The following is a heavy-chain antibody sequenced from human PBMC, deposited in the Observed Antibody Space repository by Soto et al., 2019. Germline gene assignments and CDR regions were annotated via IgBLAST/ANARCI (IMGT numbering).Heavy chain of an antibody. CDR2: MNPNSGNT. CDR3: ASSSGWSGRIDY. V-gene: IGHV1-8*01. J-gene: IGHJ4*02. Sequence: AASVKVSCKASGYTFTSYDINWVRQATGQGLEWMGWMNPNSGNTGYAQKFQGRVTMTRNTSISTAYMELSSLRSEDTAVYYCASSSGWSGRIDYWGQGTLVTVSS. CDR1: GYTFTSYD. D-gene: IGHD6-19*01.